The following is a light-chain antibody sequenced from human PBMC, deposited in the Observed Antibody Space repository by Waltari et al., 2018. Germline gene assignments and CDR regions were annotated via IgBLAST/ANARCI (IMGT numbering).Light chain of an antibody. Sequence: DIVLTQSPATLSLSPGERATLSCGASQSVGSNRLAWYQQKPGLAPRLLVYDASSRAPGIPDRFSGSGSGTDFTLIISRLEPEDFADYYCQQYGSSPETFGQGTKVEIK. CDR1: QSVGSNR. V-gene: IGKV3D-20*01. J-gene: IGKJ1*01. CDR2: DAS. CDR3: QQYGSSPET.